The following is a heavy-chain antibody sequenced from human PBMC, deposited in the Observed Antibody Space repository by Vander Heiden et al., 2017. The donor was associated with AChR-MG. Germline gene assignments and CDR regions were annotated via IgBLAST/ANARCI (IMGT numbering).Heavy chain of an antibody. V-gene: IGHV4-39*01. CDR1: GGSISSSSYY. CDR3: ARSYDSSGYLYWYFDL. D-gene: IGHD3-22*01. Sequence: QLQLQESGPGLVQPSETLSLPCTVSGGSISSSSYYWGWIRQPPGKGLEWIGSIYYSGSTYYNPSLKSRVTISVDTSKNQFSLKLSSVTAADTAVYYCARSYDSSGYLYWYFDLWVRGTLVTLAS. CDR2: IYYSGST. J-gene: IGHJ2*01.